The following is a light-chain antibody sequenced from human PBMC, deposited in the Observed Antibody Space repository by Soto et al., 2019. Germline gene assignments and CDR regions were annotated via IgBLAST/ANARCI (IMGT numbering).Light chain of an antibody. CDR3: QQFHNWPPIT. CDR1: QSVSTN. Sequence: DIVLTQSPATLSLSPGQTATLSCRASQSVSTNLAWYQQKPGQAPRLLIYGASTRATGIPARFSGSGSGTEFTLTISSLQSEDFAVYYCQQFHNWPPITFGQGTRLEI. V-gene: IGKV3-15*01. CDR2: GAS. J-gene: IGKJ5*01.